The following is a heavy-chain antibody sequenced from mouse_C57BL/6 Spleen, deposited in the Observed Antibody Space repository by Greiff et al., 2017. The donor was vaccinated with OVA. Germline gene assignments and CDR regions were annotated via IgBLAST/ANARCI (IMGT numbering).Heavy chain of an antibody. J-gene: IGHJ2*01. CDR3: ARRDYYGSSYDY. CDR1: GFTFSDYG. D-gene: IGHD1-1*01. V-gene: IGHV5-17*01. Sequence: EVQGVESGGGLVKPGGSLKLSCAASGFTFSDYGMYWVRQAPEKGLEWVAYISSGSSTIYYADTVKGRFTISRDNAKNTLFLQMTSLRSEDTAMYYSARRDYYGSSYDYWGQGTTLTVSS. CDR2: ISSGSSTI.